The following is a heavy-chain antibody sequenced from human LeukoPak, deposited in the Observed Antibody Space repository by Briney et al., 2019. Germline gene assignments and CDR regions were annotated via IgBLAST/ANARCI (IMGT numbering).Heavy chain of an antibody. J-gene: IGHJ5*02. Sequence: ASETLSLTCTVSGGSISSSSYYWGWIRQPPGKGLEWIGSIYYSGSTYYNPSLKSRVTISVDTSKNQFSLKLTSVTAADTALYYCAKSRPGGSYRRNWFDPWGQGTLVTVSS. D-gene: IGHD1-26*01. V-gene: IGHV4-39*01. CDR3: AKSRPGGSYRRNWFDP. CDR1: GGSISSSSYY. CDR2: IYYSGST.